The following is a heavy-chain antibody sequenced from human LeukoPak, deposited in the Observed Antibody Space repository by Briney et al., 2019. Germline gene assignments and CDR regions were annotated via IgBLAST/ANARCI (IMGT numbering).Heavy chain of an antibody. D-gene: IGHD3-16*02. V-gene: IGHV1-18*01. CDR1: GYTFTSYG. CDR3: AREYKAYDYVWGTYRYFDY. J-gene: IGHJ4*02. Sequence: ASVKVSCKASGYTFTSYGISWVRQAAGQGLEWMGWISAYNGNTNYAQNLQGRVTMTIDISTSTAYMELRSLRSDDTAVYYCAREYKAYDYVWGTYRYFDYWGQGTLVTVSS. CDR2: ISAYNGNT.